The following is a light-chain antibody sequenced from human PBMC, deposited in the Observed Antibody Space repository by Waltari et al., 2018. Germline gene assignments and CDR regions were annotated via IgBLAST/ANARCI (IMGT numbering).Light chain of an antibody. V-gene: IGLV3-25*03. J-gene: IGLJ3*02. CDR3: QSGDYSRSYVV. CDR2: KDT. Sequence: SYELTQPPSVSVSPGQTARITCSGDALPKESAYWYQQKPGQAPALGIYKDTERATGIHERFSGSSSGTTVTLIISGVQAEDEADYYCQSGDYSRSYVVLGGGTKLTVL. CDR1: ALPKES.